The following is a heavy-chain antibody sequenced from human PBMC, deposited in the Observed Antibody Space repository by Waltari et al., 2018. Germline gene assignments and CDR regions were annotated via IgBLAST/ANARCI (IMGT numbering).Heavy chain of an antibody. CDR2: TTDSERT. CDR3: ARGDGTGKYGY. D-gene: IGHD1-1*01. CDR1: GGSFRGYY. V-gene: IGHV4-34*02. J-gene: IGHJ4*02. Sequence: QVQLQQWGAGLLKPSETLSLTCAVYGGSFRGYYWSWIRQPPGKGLEWFGKTTDSERTKYNPSLKVRISISVDTSKNQFSLTVFSVTAADAAVYYCARGDGTGKYGYWGQGTRVTVSS.